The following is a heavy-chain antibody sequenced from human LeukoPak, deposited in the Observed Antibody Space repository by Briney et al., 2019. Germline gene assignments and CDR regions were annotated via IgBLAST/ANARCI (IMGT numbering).Heavy chain of an antibody. CDR3: SSLEVSSSWRY. Sequence: SETLSLTCTVSGYSISSGYYWGWIRQPPGKGLEWIGSIYHSGSTYYTPSLKSRATISADTSKNQFSLKLTSVTAADTAVYYCSSLEVSSSWRYWGQGTLVTVSS. V-gene: IGHV4-38-2*02. CDR2: IYHSGST. D-gene: IGHD6-13*01. J-gene: IGHJ4*02. CDR1: GYSISSGYY.